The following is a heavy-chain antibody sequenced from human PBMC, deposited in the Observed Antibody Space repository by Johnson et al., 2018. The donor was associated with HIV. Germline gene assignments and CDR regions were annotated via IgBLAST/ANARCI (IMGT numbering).Heavy chain of an antibody. V-gene: IGHV3-7*01. CDR2: IKQDGSEK. D-gene: IGHD6-19*01. Sequence: VQLVESGGGVVQPGRSLRLSCAASGFTFSSNWMSWVRQAPGKGLEWVANIKQDGSEKYYVDSVKGRFTISSDNAKNSLYLQMNRLRAEDTAVYYCARAGQAVAAPREGAFDIWGQGTMVTVSS. CDR3: ARAGQAVAAPREGAFDI. CDR1: GFTFSSNW. J-gene: IGHJ3*02.